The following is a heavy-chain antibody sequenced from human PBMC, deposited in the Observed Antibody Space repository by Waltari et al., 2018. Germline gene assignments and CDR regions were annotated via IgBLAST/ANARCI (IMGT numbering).Heavy chain of an antibody. D-gene: IGHD5-12*01. V-gene: IGHV4-59*08. CDR1: GGSISSYY. J-gene: IGHJ3*02. CDR2: IYYSGST. CDR3: ARNIVATTDDAFDI. Sequence: QVQLQESGPGLVKPSETLSLTCTVSGGSISSYYWSWIRQPPGKGLEWIGYIYYSGSTNYHPSLKSRVTISVDTSKNQFSLKLSSVTAADTAVYYCARNIVATTDDAFDIWGQGTMVTVSS.